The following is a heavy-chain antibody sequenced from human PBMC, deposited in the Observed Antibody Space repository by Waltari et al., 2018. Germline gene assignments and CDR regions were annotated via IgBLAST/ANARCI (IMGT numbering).Heavy chain of an antibody. D-gene: IGHD3-3*01. CDR3: ARGTTYYDFWSGSDDAFDI. Sequence: QVQLQESGPGLVKPSETLSLTCTVSGGSISSYYWSWIRQPAGKGLEWIGRIYTSGSTNYNPSLKSRVTISVDTSKNQFSLKLSSVTAADTAVYYCARGTTYYDFWSGSDDAFDIWGQGTMVTVSS. V-gene: IGHV4-4*07. CDR2: IYTSGST. CDR1: GGSISSYY. J-gene: IGHJ3*02.